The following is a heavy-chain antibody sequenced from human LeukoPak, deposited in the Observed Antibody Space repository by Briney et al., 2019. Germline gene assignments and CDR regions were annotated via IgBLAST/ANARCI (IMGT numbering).Heavy chain of an antibody. V-gene: IGHV3-15*01. CDR1: GFTFSNTW. CDR3: ATGSGHKNDN. CDR2: VKSDTNGGTI. Sequence: GGSLRLSCAASGFTFSNTWMSWVRQAPGKGMEWVGRVKSDTNGGTIDYAAPVKGRFTISRDDSESPLYLHMNSLKTEDSAVYYCATGSGHKNDNWGQGTLVTVSS. D-gene: IGHD6-19*01. J-gene: IGHJ4*02.